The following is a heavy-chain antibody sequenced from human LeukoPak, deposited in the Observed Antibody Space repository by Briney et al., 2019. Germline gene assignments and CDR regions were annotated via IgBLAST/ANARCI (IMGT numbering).Heavy chain of an antibody. V-gene: IGHV4-39*01. Sequence: SETLSLTCSVSGGSINSSAYYWVWIRQPPGKGREWIVSVYCSGNTYYDPALKRPVTISVDTSKNQSYLKLSSVTAADTAVYYCARFLVWSRGDDFDLWGQGTMVTVSS. CDR2: VYCSGNT. CDR3: ARFLVWSRGDDFDL. CDR1: GGSINSSAYY. J-gene: IGHJ3*01. D-gene: IGHD3-3*01.